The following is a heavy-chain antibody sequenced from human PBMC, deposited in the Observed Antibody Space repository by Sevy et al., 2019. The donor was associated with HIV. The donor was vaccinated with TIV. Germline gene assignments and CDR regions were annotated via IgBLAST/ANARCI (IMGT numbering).Heavy chain of an antibody. V-gene: IGHV1-18*01. CDR3: ARARRYYYDSSGSSRVFDY. J-gene: IGHJ4*02. D-gene: IGHD3-22*01. Sequence: ASVKVSCKASGYTFTSYGISWVRQAPGQGLEWMGWISAYSGNTNYAQKLQGRVTMTTDTSTSTAYMELRSLRSDDTAVYYCARARRYYYDSSGSSRVFDYWGQGTLVTVSS. CDR1: GYTFTSYG. CDR2: ISAYSGNT.